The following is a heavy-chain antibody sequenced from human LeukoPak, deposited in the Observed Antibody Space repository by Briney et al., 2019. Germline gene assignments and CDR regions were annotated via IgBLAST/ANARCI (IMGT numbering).Heavy chain of an antibody. Sequence: GGSLRLSCAASGFTFSSYWMSWVRQAPGKGLEWVANIKQVGSEKYYVDSVKGRFTISRDNAKNSLYLQVNSLRAEDTAVYYCAREIHNNFWSGPGFDYWGQGTLVTVSS. V-gene: IGHV3-7*01. D-gene: IGHD3-3*01. CDR1: GFTFSSYW. CDR3: AREIHNNFWSGPGFDY. CDR2: IKQVGSEK. J-gene: IGHJ4*02.